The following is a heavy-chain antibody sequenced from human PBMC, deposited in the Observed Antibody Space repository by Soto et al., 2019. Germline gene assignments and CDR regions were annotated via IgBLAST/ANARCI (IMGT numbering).Heavy chain of an antibody. CDR3: ARGVGYYGSGVRASGGDYYYGMDV. CDR1: GGTFSSYA. CDR2: IIPIFGTA. Sequence: QVQLVQSGAEVKKPGSSVKVSCKASGGTFSSYAISWVRQAPGQGLEWMGGIIPIFGTANYAQKFQGRVTIPADESTSTAYMELSSLRSEDTAVYYCARGVGYYGSGVRASGGDYYYGMDVWGQGTTVTVSS. V-gene: IGHV1-69*01. J-gene: IGHJ6*02. D-gene: IGHD3-10*01.